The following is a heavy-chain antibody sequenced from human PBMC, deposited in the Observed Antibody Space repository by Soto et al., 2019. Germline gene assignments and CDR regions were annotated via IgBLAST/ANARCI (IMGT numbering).Heavy chain of an antibody. J-gene: IGHJ6*02. V-gene: IGHV3-30*18. CDR2: ISYDGSNK. D-gene: IGHD1-26*01. CDR3: AKELGSGTYYYYGMDV. Sequence: GGSLRLSCAASGFTFSSYGMHWVRQAPGKGLEWVAVISYDGSNKYYADSVKGRFTISRDNSKNTLYLQMNSLRAEDTAVYYCAKELGSGTYYYYGMDVWGQGTTVTVSS. CDR1: GFTFSSYG.